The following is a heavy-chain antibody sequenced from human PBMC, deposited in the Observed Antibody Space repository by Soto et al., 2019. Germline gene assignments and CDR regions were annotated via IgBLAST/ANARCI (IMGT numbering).Heavy chain of an antibody. CDR1: GFTLQNYA. J-gene: IGHJ5*02. Sequence: GWSLRLSCTASGFTLQNYAMAWVRQAPGKGLEWVSTLIGGHYGTAYSYSVKGRFTVSRDNSKNCLCLQMNSLGVEDTAMYFCAKGKSTGDIDWFDPWGQGSLVTVSS. D-gene: IGHD3-10*01. V-gene: IGHV3-23*01. CDR3: AKGKSTGDIDWFDP. CDR2: LIGGHYGT.